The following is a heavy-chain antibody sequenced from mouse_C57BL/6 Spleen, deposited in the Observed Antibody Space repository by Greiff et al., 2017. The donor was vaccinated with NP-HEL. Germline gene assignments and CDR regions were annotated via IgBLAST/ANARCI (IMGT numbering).Heavy chain of an antibody. CDR1: GYTFTDYY. CDR3: ARSEELPYFDY. CDR2: INPYNGGT. J-gene: IGHJ2*01. D-gene: IGHD1-1*01. V-gene: IGHV1-19*01. Sequence: VQLQQSGPVLVKPGASVKMSCKASGYTFTDYYMNWVKQSHGKSLEWIGVINPYNGGTSYNQKFKGKATLTVDKSSSTAYMELNSLTSEDSAVYYCARSEELPYFDYWGQGTTLTVSS.